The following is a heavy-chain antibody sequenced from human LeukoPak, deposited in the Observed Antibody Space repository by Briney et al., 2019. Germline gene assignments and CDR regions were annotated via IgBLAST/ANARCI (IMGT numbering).Heavy chain of an antibody. Sequence: QPGGSLRLSCAASGFTFSSYAMHWVRQAPGKGLKWVAVISYDGSNKYYADSVKGRFTISRDNSKNTLYLQMNSLRAEDTAVYYCARGYDYGDYWGQGTLVTVSS. CDR1: GFTFSSYA. CDR3: ARGYDYGDY. CDR2: ISYDGSNK. J-gene: IGHJ4*02. D-gene: IGHD2-2*01. V-gene: IGHV3-30-3*01.